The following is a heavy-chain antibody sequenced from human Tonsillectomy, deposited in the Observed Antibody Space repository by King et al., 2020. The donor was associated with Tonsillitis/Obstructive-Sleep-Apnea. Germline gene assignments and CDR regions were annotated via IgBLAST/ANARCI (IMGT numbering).Heavy chain of an antibody. Sequence: QLQESGPGLVKPSETLSLTCTVSGGSISSSSYYWGWIRQPPGKGLEWIGSIYYSGSTYYNPSLKSRVTISVDTSKNQFSLKLSSVTAADTAVYYCAVPSVDFWSGYSPYYFDYWGQGTLVTVSS. J-gene: IGHJ4*02. D-gene: IGHD3-3*01. CDR2: IYYSGST. V-gene: IGHV4-39*01. CDR1: GGSISSSSYY. CDR3: AVPSVDFWSGYSPYYFDY.